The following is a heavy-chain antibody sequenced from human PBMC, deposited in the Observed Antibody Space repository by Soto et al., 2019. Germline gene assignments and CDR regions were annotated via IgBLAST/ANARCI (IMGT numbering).Heavy chain of an antibody. Sequence: QVQLVQSGADVKKPGASVKVSCKASGYTFTDYGISWVRQAPGQGLEWMGWISPYNGNTNYAQKVQGRVTMTTDTXXRTDDMELRSLRADDTAVYYCARGGSGTVMIGCDYWGRGTLVTVSS. D-gene: IGHD1-1*01. V-gene: IGHV1-18*01. J-gene: IGHJ4*02. CDR3: ARGGSGTVMIGCDY. CDR1: GYTFTDYG. CDR2: ISPYNGNT.